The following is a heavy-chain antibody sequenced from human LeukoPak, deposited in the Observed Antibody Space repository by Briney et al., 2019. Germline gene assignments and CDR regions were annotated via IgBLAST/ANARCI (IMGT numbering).Heavy chain of an antibody. J-gene: IGHJ4*02. CDR3: ARRSGVPTAIRYNDFDF. Sequence: GGSLRLSCAASGFTFSNYWMNWVRQAPGKGLEWVANIKQDGSDKYYVDSVKGRFTISRDNAKNSLYLQMNSLRAEDTAVYYCARRSGVPTAIRYNDFDFWGQGTLVTVSS. D-gene: IGHD2-2*01. CDR1: GFTFSNYW. V-gene: IGHV3-7*01. CDR2: IKQDGSDK.